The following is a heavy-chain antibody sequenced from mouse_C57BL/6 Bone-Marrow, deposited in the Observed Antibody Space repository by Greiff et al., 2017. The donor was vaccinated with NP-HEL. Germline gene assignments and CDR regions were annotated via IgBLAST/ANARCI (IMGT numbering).Heavy chain of an antibody. CDR3: ARLLLRYYWYFDV. Sequence: EVQVVESGGGLVKPGGSLKLSCAASGFTLSSYTMSWVRQTPEKRLEWVATISGGGGNTYYPDSVKGRFTISRDNAKNTLYLQMSSLRSEDTALYYCARLLLRYYWYFDVWGTGTTVTVSS. J-gene: IGHJ1*03. CDR2: ISGGGGNT. D-gene: IGHD1-1*01. CDR1: GFTLSSYT. V-gene: IGHV5-9*01.